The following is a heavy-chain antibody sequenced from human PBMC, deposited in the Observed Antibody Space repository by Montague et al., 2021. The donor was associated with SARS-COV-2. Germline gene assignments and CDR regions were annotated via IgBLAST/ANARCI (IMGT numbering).Heavy chain of an antibody. Sequence: SLRLSCAASGFTFSSYDMHWVRQATGKGLECVSIINTAGDTYYPGSVKGRFTISRDNAKNSLYLQMNSLRAGDTAVYYCARGDRTDWQTDYWGQGTLVTVSS. D-gene: IGHD3-9*01. V-gene: IGHV3-13*04. J-gene: IGHJ4*02. CDR2: INTAGDT. CDR1: GFTFSSYD. CDR3: ARGDRTDWQTDY.